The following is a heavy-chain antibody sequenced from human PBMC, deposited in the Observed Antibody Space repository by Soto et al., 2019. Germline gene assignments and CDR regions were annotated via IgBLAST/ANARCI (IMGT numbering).Heavy chain of an antibody. V-gene: IGHV3-9*01. CDR2: INWKSDI. Sequence: GGSLRLSCAVSGFTFDDNAMHWVRQAPEEGLEWVSGINWKSDIGYADSVKGRFTISRDNAENSLYLQMNSLRAEDTALYYCAISQDRGGRTTFIYWGQGTQVTVSS. J-gene: IGHJ4*02. CDR3: AISQDRGGRTTFIY. D-gene: IGHD3-16*01. CDR1: GFTFDDNA.